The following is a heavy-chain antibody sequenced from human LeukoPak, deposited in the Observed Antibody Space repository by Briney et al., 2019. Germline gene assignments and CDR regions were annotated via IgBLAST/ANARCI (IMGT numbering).Heavy chain of an antibody. CDR3: ARDSRYTSGWFGYSDS. Sequence: ASVKLSCKASGYTFNAYVIHWVRQGPEQSLEWVGCINAGNGDTTYSQKFQGRVTIARDTSASTAYMELNSLRSEDTAVYYCARDSRYTSGWFGYSDSWGQGTLVTVSS. D-gene: IGHD6-19*01. J-gene: IGHJ4*02. V-gene: IGHV1-3*01. CDR1: GYTFNAYV. CDR2: INAGNGDT.